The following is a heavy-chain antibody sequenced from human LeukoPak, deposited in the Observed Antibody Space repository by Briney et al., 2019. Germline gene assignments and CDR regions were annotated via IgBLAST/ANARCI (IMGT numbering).Heavy chain of an antibody. CDR1: GFTFSSYA. D-gene: IGHD3-10*02. J-gene: IGHJ6*04. CDR3: AELGITMIGGV. Sequence: GGSLRLSCAASGFTFSSYAMHWVRQAPGKGLEWVAVISYDGSNKYYADSVKGRFTISRDNSKNRLYMQMNSLRAEDTAVYYCAELGITMIGGVWGKGTTVTISS. V-gene: IGHV3-30*04. CDR2: ISYDGSNK.